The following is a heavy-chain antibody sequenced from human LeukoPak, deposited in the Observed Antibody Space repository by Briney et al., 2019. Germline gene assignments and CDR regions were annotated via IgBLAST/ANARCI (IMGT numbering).Heavy chain of an antibody. V-gene: IGHV4-59*01. CDR2: IYYSGST. CDR1: GGSISSYY. CDR3: ASADSSSWYHFDY. D-gene: IGHD6-13*01. Sequence: PSETLSLTCTVSGGSISSYYWSWIRQPPGKGLEWIGYIYYSGSTNYIPSLKSRVTISVDTSKNQFSLKLSSVTAADTAVYYCASADSSSWYHFDYWGQGTLVTVSS. J-gene: IGHJ4*02.